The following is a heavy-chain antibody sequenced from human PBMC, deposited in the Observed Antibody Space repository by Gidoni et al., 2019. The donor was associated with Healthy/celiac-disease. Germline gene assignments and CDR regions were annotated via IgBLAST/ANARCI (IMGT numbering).Heavy chain of an antibody. CDR3: AKDRGLYVQSTSYGMDV. CDR1: VFTFSSYG. Sequence: QVQLVESGGGVVQPGRSLRLSCAASVFTFSSYGMHWVRQAPGKGLEWVAVISYDGSNKYYADSVKGRFTISRDNSKNTLYLQMNSLRAEDTAVYYCAKDRGLYVQSTSYGMDVWGQGTTVTVSS. CDR2: ISYDGSNK. J-gene: IGHJ6*02. V-gene: IGHV3-30*18. D-gene: IGHD2-2*02.